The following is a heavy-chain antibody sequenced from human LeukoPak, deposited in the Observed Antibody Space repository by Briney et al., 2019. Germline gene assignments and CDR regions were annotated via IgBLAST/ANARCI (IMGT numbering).Heavy chain of an antibody. CDR1: GYTFTSYA. Sequence: ASVKVSCKASGYTFTSYAMHWVRQAPGQRLEWTGWINAGNGNTKYSQKFQGRVTITRDTSASTAYMELSSLRSEDTAVYYCARALRRYYDSSGYYYYSDYWGQGTLVTVSS. CDR2: INAGNGNT. CDR3: ARALRRYYDSSGYYYYSDY. D-gene: IGHD3-22*01. J-gene: IGHJ4*02. V-gene: IGHV1-3*01.